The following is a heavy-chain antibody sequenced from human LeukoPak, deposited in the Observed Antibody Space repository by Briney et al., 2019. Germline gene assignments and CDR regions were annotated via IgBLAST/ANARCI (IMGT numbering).Heavy chain of an antibody. CDR1: GGSISSSRYY. Sequence: SETLSLTCTVSGGSISSSRYYWGWIRQPPGKGLEWIGSSYYSGSTYYNPSLMSRVTITVDTSKNQFSLKLSSVTAADTAVYYCARDDSSSSLSGFDYWGQGTLVTVSS. CDR3: ARDDSSSSLSGFDY. CDR2: SYYSGST. D-gene: IGHD6-6*01. J-gene: IGHJ4*02. V-gene: IGHV4-39*07.